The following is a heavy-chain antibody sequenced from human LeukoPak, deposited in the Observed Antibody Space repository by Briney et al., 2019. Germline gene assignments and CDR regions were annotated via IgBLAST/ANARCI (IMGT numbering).Heavy chain of an antibody. CDR3: VRDRGSYRPIDY. J-gene: IGHJ4*02. V-gene: IGHV3-21*04. CDR1: AFSLNTYN. Sequence: PGGSLRLSCSASAFSLNTYNMNWVRQAPGKGLEWVSSISYTGTYIYYADSVKGRLTISRDNAQNSLYLQMNSLRVEDTAVYYCVRDRGSYRPIDYWGQGTLVTVSS. CDR2: ISYTGTYI. D-gene: IGHD1-26*01.